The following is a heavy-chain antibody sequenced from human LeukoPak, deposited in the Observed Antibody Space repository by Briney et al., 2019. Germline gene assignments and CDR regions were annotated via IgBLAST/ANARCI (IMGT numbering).Heavy chain of an antibody. CDR3: ARDAGVTYYYDSSGFEAFDI. CDR2: MNPNTGNA. J-gene: IGHJ3*02. V-gene: IGHV1-8*03. CDR1: GYTFTNFD. Sequence: GASMKVSCKASGYTFTNFDISWVRQATGQGLEWMGWMNPNTGNAGYAQKFQDRVTITWDASISTAFMDLSSLRSEDTAVYFCARDAGVTYYYDSSGFEAFDIWGQGTMVTVSS. D-gene: IGHD3-22*01.